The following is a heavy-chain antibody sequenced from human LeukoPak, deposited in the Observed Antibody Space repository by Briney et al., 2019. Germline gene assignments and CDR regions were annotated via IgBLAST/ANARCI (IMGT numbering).Heavy chain of an antibody. D-gene: IGHD3-22*01. CDR1: GFTFSSYG. Sequence: GGSLRLSCAASGFTFSSYGMHWVRQAPGKGLEWVAVISYDGSNKYYADSVKGRFTISRDNSKNTLYLQMNSLRAEDTAVYYCARGLHYYDSGYYYPDAFDIWGQGTMVTVSS. CDR3: ARGLHYYDSGYYYPDAFDI. V-gene: IGHV3-30*03. J-gene: IGHJ3*02. CDR2: ISYDGSNK.